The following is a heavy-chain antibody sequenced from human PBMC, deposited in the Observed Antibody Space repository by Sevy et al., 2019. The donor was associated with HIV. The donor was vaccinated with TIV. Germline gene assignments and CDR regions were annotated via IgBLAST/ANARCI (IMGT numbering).Heavy chain of an antibody. Sequence: GGSLRLSCRTSGFILRDYGVSWVRQAPGRGLEWLGFIRNKAYNGTTDYAASVKGRFTISRDDSKSVAFLHMASLRTEDTGIYFCTRSTTTIYWGRGTLVTVSS. CDR2: IRNKAYNGTT. CDR1: GFILRDYG. D-gene: IGHD1-1*01. J-gene: IGHJ4*02. CDR3: TRSTTTIY. V-gene: IGHV3-49*04.